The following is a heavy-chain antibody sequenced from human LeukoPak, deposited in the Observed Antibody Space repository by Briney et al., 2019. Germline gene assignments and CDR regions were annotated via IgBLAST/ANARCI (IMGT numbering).Heavy chain of an antibody. CDR3: ARLAAPDAFDI. D-gene: IGHD3-3*02. CDR1: GFAFGSYA. V-gene: IGHV3-23*01. CDR2: ISADGGSP. Sequence: GGSLRLSCAASGFAFGSYAMSWVRQAPGKGLEWVAAISADGGSPWYADSVRGRSTISRDNAKNSLYLQMNSLRAEDTAVYYCARLAAPDAFDIWGQGTMVTVSS. J-gene: IGHJ3*02.